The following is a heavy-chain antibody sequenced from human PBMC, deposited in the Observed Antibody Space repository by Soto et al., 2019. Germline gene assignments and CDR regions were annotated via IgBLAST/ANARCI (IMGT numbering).Heavy chain of an antibody. J-gene: IGHJ5*01. D-gene: IGHD6-19*01. Sequence: QVQLQESGPGLVKPSETLSLTCTVSSGSISGHYWSWVRQPPGKGLAWIGHIYYRGSTNYNPSLKRRVTISVDTAKNEFALKLNSVTAADTALYYCARERNSGWSDSWGQGTLVTVSS. CDR2: IYYRGST. CDR3: ARERNSGWSDS. CDR1: SGSISGHY. V-gene: IGHV4-59*11.